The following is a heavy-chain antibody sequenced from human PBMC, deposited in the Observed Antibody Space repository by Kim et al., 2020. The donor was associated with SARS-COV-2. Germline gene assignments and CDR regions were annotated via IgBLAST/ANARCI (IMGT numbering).Heavy chain of an antibody. CDR3: AREDPWSGRSYYGMDV. CDR2: IWYDGSNK. D-gene: IGHD3-3*01. Sequence: GGSLRLSCAASGFTFSSYGMHWVRQAPGKGLEWVAVIWYDGSNKYYADSVKGRFTISRDNSKNTLYLQMNSLRAEDTAVYYCAREDPWSGRSYYGMDVWGQGTTVTVSS. CDR1: GFTFSSYG. J-gene: IGHJ6*02. V-gene: IGHV3-33*08.